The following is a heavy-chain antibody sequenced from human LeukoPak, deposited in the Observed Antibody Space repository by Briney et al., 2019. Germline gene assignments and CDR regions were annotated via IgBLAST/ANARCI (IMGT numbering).Heavy chain of an antibody. CDR3: VRRGIEVAGIDY. Sequence: GESVKISCKGSGYRFTSYWIGWVRQMPGKGLEWMGIIYPGDSNTRYSPSFQGQVTISADESISTAYLQWSSLRASDTAMYYCVRRGIEVAGIDYWGQGTLVTVSS. D-gene: IGHD6-19*01. J-gene: IGHJ4*02. CDR1: GYRFTSYW. CDR2: IYPGDSNT. V-gene: IGHV5-51*01.